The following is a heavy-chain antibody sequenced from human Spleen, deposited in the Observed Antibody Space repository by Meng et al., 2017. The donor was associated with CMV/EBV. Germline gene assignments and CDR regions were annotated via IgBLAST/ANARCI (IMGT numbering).Heavy chain of an antibody. CDR1: GASVTDHY. D-gene: IGHD4/OR15-4a*01. CDR3: ARDYPDGASNYYGWDV. CDR2: IFADGST. J-gene: IGHJ6*02. Sequence: GESLKISCAASGASVTDHYMSCVRQAPGKGLQWVSAIFADGSTKYAESVKGRFSISRDAHKNVLYLQMNSLRVEDTAVYYCARDYPDGASNYYGWDVWGQGTMVTVSS. V-gene: IGHV3-53*01.